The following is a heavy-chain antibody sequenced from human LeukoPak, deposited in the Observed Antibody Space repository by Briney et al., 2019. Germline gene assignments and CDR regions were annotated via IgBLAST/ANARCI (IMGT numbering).Heavy chain of an antibody. Sequence: GGSLRLSCAASGFTFSSYAMSWVRQAPGEGLEWVSAISGSGGSTDYADSVKGRFTISRDNSKNTLYRQMDSLRAGDTAVYYCAKRYCTSASCSCFDYWGQGTLVTVSS. V-gene: IGHV3-23*01. J-gene: IGHJ4*02. D-gene: IGHD2-2*01. CDR2: ISGSGGST. CDR3: AKRYCTSASCSCFDY. CDR1: GFTFSSYA.